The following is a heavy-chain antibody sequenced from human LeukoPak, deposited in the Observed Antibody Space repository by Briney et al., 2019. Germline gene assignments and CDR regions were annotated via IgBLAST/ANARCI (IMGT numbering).Heavy chain of an antibody. CDR1: GGSISSYY. D-gene: IGHD3-16*01. V-gene: IGHV4-4*07. CDR2: IYTSESL. J-gene: IGHJ6*03. Sequence: SETLSLTCTVSGGSISSYYWSWIRQPAGKGLKWIGRIYTSESLTYNPSLKSRVTMSLDTSKNQFSLKLSSVTAADTAVYYCARAGDNYYYYYMDVWGKGTTVTVSS. CDR3: ARAGDNYYYYYMDV.